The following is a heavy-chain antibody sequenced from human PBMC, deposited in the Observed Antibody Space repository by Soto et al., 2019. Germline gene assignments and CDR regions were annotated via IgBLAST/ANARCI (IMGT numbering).Heavy chain of an antibody. V-gene: IGHV3-30*18. CDR1: GFTFSSYG. CDR3: AKDRPLDLEWLLWLLDY. J-gene: IGHJ4*02. D-gene: IGHD3-3*01. Sequence: TGGSLRLSCGASGFTFSSYGMHWVRQAPGKGLEWVAVISYDGSNKYYADSVKGRFTISRDNSKNTLYLQMNSLRAEDTAVYYCAKDRPLDLEWLLWLLDYWCQGTLVTVSS. CDR2: ISYDGSNK.